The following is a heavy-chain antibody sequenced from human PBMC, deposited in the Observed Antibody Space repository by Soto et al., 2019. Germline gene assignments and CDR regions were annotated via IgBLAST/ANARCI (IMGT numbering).Heavy chain of an antibody. CDR2: VKYGGAT. CDR1: GFSFIGAW. D-gene: IGHD5-18*01. V-gene: IGHV3-15*01. CDR3: AVDTAGFGQGEFEY. J-gene: IGHJ4*02. Sequence: LRLSCAVSGFSFIGAWMSWIRQVPGKGLEWVGHVKYGGATDYAAPVKGRFTISRDDSKGTMSLQMSSLKPEDTAVYYCAVDTAGFGQGEFEYWGQGALVTVSS.